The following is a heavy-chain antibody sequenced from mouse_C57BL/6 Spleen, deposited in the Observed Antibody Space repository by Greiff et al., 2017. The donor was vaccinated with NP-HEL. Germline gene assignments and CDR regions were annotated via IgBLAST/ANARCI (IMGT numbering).Heavy chain of an antibody. D-gene: IGHD2-2*01. V-gene: IGHV5-16*01. CDR2: INYDGSST. CDR1: GFTFSDYY. J-gene: IGHJ4*01. CDR3: ARERGLRDYAMDY. Sequence: EVQRVESEGGLVQPGSSMKLSCTASGFTFSDYYMAWVRQVPEKGLEWVANINYDGSSTYYLDSLKSRFIISRDNAKNILYLQMSSLKSEDTATYYCARERGLRDYAMDYWGQGTSVTVSS.